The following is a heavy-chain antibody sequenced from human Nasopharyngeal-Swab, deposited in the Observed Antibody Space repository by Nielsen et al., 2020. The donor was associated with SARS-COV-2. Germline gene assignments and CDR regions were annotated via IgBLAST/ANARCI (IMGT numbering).Heavy chain of an antibody. J-gene: IGHJ6*02. D-gene: IGHD2-15*01. V-gene: IGHV3-30*18. CDR1: GFTFSNFG. Sequence: GGSLRLSCAASGFTFSNFGLHWVRQAPGKGLEWVAAILYDGSEKYYADSVKGRFTISRDKSKNTLYLQMNSLRAEDTAMYYCAKDLAMGRRTYYYHGVDVWGQGTKVTVS. CDR2: ILYDGSEK. CDR3: AKDLAMGRRTYYYHGVDV.